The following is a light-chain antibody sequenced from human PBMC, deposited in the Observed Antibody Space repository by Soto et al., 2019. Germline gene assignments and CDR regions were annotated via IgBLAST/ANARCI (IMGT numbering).Light chain of an antibody. J-gene: IGKJ5*01. CDR3: QQRSNWPIT. CDR2: DAS. Sequence: EIVLTQSPATLSLSPGERATLSCRASQSVSSYLAWYQQKPGQAPRLLIYDASNRATGIPARFSGSGSGTDFTLTISSLEPEDSAVYHCQQRSNWPITFSQGTRLEIK. V-gene: IGKV3-11*01. CDR1: QSVSSY.